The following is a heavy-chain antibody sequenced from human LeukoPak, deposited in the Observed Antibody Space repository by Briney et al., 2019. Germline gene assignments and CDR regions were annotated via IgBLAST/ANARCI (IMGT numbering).Heavy chain of an antibody. CDR2: ISSSSSTI. J-gene: IGHJ3*01. CDR1: GFTFSSYS. D-gene: IGHD2-2*03. CDR3: ARVFGYCSSSACYAASDL. Sequence: GGSLRLSCAASGFTFSSYSMNWVRQAPGKGLEWVSYISSSSSTIYYADSVQGRFTISRDNAQRSLYLQMNSLRVEDTAVYYCARVFGYCSSSACYAASDLWGQGTTVTVSS. V-gene: IGHV3-48*04.